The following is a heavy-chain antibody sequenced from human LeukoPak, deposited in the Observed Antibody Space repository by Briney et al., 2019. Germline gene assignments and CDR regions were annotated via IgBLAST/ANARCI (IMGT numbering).Heavy chain of an antibody. CDR1: GGSISSSNW. D-gene: IGHD2-21*01. Sequence: SETLSITCAVSGGSISSSNWWSWVRQPPGKGLEWIGEIYHSGSTNYNPSLKSRVTISVDKSKNQFSLKLSSVTAADTAVYYCARTYCDADTCYRFDSWGQGILVTVSS. J-gene: IGHJ4*02. V-gene: IGHV4-4*02. CDR3: ARTYCDADTCYRFDS. CDR2: IYHSGST.